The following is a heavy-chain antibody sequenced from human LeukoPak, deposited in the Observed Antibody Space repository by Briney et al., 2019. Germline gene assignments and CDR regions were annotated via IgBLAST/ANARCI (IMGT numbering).Heavy chain of an antibody. D-gene: IGHD3-16*01. V-gene: IGHV4-38-2*02. J-gene: IGHJ6*03. CDR3: ARGGGLRWLYYYMDV. CDR1: ASSISSGYF. Sequence: SSETLSLTCTVSASSISSGYFWGWIRQPPGEGLEWIGSTYHNGDTYYTPSLKSRVSISVDTSKNQFSLKLSSVTAADTAVYFCARGGGLRWLYYYMDVWGRGTTVTVSS. CDR2: TYHNGDT.